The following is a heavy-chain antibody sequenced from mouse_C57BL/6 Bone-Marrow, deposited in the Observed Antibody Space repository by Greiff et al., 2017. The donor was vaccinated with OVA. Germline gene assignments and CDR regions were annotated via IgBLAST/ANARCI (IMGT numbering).Heavy chain of an antibody. Sequence: QVQLQQPGAELVMPGASVKLSCKASGYTFTSYWMHWVKQRPGQGLEWIGEIDPSDSYTNYNQKFKGKSTLTVDKSSSTAYMQLSSLTSEDSAVYYCARSHYSNYDAMDYWGQGTSVTVSS. D-gene: IGHD2-5*01. CDR3: ARSHYSNYDAMDY. CDR1: GYTFTSYW. CDR2: IDPSDSYT. V-gene: IGHV1-69*01. J-gene: IGHJ4*01.